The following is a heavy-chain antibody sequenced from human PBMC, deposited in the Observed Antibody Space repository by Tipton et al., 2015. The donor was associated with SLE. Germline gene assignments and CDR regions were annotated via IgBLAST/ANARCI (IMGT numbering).Heavy chain of an antibody. Sequence: LRLSCAVYGGSFSGYYWSWIRQPPGKGLEWIGEINHSGSTNYNPSLKSRVTISVDTSKNQFSLNLSSVTAADTAVYDCARGGPYYYGSGSSPAEYFQYWGQVTLVTVSS. D-gene: IGHD3-10*01. J-gene: IGHJ1*01. V-gene: IGHV4-34*01. CDR2: INHSGST. CDR1: GGSFSGYY. CDR3: ARGGPYYYGSGSSPAEYFQY.